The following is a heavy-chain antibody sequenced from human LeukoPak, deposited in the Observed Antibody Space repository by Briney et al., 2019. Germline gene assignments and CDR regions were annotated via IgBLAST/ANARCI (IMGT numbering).Heavy chain of an antibody. CDR1: GFTFSSYE. CDR3: ARDNYDSSGYYFD. Sequence: GGSLRLSCTASGFTFSSYEMNWVRQAPGKGLEWVSYISSSGSTTHYADSVKGRFTISRDNAKKSLYLQMNSLRAEDTAVYYCARDNYDSSGYYFDWGQGTLVTVSS. D-gene: IGHD3-22*01. J-gene: IGHJ4*02. V-gene: IGHV3-48*03. CDR2: ISSSGSTT.